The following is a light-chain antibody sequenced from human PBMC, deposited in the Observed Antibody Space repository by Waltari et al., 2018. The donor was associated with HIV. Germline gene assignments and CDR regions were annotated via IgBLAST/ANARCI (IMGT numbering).Light chain of an antibody. Sequence: IQMTQSPSTLSASVGDRVTLTCRASQSVNGWLAWYQQKPGKAPKLLIYKASTLESGVPSRFSGRGSATEFTLTISSLQPDDFATYYCQQYSNNSPYTFGQGTTLDLK. CDR3: QQYSNNSPYT. CDR1: QSVNGW. V-gene: IGKV1-5*03. J-gene: IGKJ2*01. CDR2: KAS.